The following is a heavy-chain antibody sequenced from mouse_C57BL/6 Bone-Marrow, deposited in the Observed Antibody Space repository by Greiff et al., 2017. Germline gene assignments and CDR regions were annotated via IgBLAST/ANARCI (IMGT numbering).Heavy chain of an antibody. Sequence: VQLQQSGAELVKPGASVKLSCKASGYTFTSYWMHWVKQRPGQGLEWIGMIHPNSGSTNYNEKFKSKATLTVDKSSSPAYMQLSSLTSEDSAVYYCARWTLYYYGSSWYFDVWGTGTTVTVSS. D-gene: IGHD1-1*01. V-gene: IGHV1-64*01. J-gene: IGHJ1*03. CDR3: ARWTLYYYGSSWYFDV. CDR1: GYTFTSYW. CDR2: IHPNSGST.